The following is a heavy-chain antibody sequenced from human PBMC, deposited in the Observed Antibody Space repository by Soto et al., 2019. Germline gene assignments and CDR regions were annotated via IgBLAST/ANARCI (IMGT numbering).Heavy chain of an antibody. CDR3: ARGHLGSYRAYHGYYYGMDV. CDR2: IIPIFGTA. CDR1: GGTFSSYA. J-gene: IGHJ6*02. Sequence: SVKVSCKASGGTFSSYAIRWVRQAPGQGLEWMGGIIPIFGTANYAQKFQGRVTITADESTSTAYMELSSLRPQDTAVYYCARGHLGSYRAYHGYYYGMDVWGQGTTVTVSS. V-gene: IGHV1-69*13. D-gene: IGHD1-26*01.